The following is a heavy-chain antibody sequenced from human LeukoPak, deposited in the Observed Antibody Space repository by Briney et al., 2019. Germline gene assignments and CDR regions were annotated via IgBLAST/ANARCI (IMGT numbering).Heavy chain of an antibody. CDR1: GYTFTSYA. J-gene: IGHJ4*02. V-gene: IGHV7-4-1*02. CDR2: INTNTGNP. CDR3: GTAAETTDYCGGDCYPHY. D-gene: IGHD2-21*02. Sequence: ASVKVSCKASGYTFTSYAMNWARQAPGQGLEWMGWINTNTGNPTYAQGFTGRFVFSLDTSVSTAYLQISSLKAEDTAVYYCGTAAETTDYCGGDCYPHYWGQGTLVTVSS.